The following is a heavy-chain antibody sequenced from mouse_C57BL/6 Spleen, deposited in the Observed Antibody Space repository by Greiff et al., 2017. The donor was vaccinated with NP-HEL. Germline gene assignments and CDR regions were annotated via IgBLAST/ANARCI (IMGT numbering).Heavy chain of an antibody. J-gene: IGHJ3*01. V-gene: IGHV1-64*01. CDR3: ARSGYGSSAWFAY. D-gene: IGHD1-1*01. CDR1: GYTFTSYW. Sequence: QVQLQQPGAELVKPGASVKLSCKASGYTFTSYWMHWVKQRPGQGLEWIGMIHPNSGSTNYNEKFKSKATLTVDKSSSTAYMQLSSLTSEDSAVYDWARSGYGSSAWFAYWGQGTLVTVSA. CDR2: IHPNSGST.